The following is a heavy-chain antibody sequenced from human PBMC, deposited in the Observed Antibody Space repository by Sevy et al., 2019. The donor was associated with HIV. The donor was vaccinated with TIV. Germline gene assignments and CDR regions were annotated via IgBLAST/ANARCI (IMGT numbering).Heavy chain of an antibody. J-gene: IGHJ4*02. CDR2: IYHTGNT. V-gene: IGHV4-59*08. CDR1: GGSMIGYF. Sequence: SETLSLTCTVSGGSMIGYFWSWIRQPPGKGLEWIGYIYHTGNTNYSPSLKSRLTISVDTSKNQFSLNLNSVTTADAVVYYCARHFISATSAFDSWGQGTLVTVSS. CDR3: ARHFISATSAFDS. D-gene: IGHD2-15*01.